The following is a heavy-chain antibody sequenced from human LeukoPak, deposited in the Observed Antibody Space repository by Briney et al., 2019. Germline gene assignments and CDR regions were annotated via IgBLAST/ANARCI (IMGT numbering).Heavy chain of an antibody. Sequence: GGSLRLSCAASGFTFSSYSMNWVRQAPGKGLEWVSYISRSSSTISYADSVKGRFTISRDNAKNSLYLQMNSLRAEDTAVYYCARDQDVQLWVMLFDYWGQGTLVTVSS. D-gene: IGHD5-18*01. CDR3: ARDQDVQLWVMLFDY. J-gene: IGHJ4*02. CDR2: ISRSSSTI. CDR1: GFTFSSYS. V-gene: IGHV3-48*04.